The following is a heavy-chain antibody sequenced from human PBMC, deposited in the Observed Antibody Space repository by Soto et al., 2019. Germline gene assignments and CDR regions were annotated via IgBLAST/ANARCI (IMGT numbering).Heavy chain of an antibody. J-gene: IGHJ6*02. V-gene: IGHV4-30-4*01. D-gene: IGHD5-18*01. Sequence: SETLSLTCTVSGGSISSGDYYWSWIRQPPGKGLEWIGYIYHSGSTYYNPSLKSRVTISVDTSKNQFSLKLSSVTAADTAVYYCACIFSGGYGYGFYYYGMDVWGQGTTVTAP. CDR2: IYHSGST. CDR1: GGSISSGDYY. CDR3: ACIFSGGYGYGFYYYGMDV.